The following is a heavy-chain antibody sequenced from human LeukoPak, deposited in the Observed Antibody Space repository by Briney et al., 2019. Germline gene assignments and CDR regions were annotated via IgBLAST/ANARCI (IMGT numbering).Heavy chain of an antibody. Sequence: GGSLRLSCSASGFDFRTHAMHWVRQAPGKGLEWVAFIRYDGSNKYYADSVKGRFTISRDNSKNTLYLQMNSLRAEDTAVYYCAKVQYSSGWVLYYYYYMDVWGKGTTVTVSS. CDR3: AKVQYSSGWVLYYYYYMDV. CDR2: IRYDGSNK. J-gene: IGHJ6*03. D-gene: IGHD6-19*01. V-gene: IGHV3-30*02. CDR1: GFDFRTHA.